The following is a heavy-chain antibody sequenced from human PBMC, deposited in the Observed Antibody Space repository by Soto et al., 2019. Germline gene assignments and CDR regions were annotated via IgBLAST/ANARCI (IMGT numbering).Heavy chain of an antibody. CDR1: GGTFSSYA. CDR3: ARGTSVFGVVPPYHYYYGMDV. J-gene: IGHJ6*02. V-gene: IGHV1-69*06. Sequence: SVKVSCKASGGTFSSYAISWVRQAPGQGLEWMGGIIPIFGTANYAQKFQGRVTITADKSTSTAYMELSSLRSEDTAVYYCARGTSVFGVVPPYHYYYGMDVWGQGTTVTVSS. CDR2: IIPIFGTA. D-gene: IGHD3-3*01.